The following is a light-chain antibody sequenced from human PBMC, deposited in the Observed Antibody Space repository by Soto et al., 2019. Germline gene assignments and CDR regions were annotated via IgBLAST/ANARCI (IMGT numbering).Light chain of an antibody. CDR3: QQHNNWPLT. Sequence: EIAMTQSPSALSVSAGERATLSCRASQSVSTNLAWYQQKPGQAPNLLIFGASTRDTGIPARFSGSGSGTEFTLKISRLQPEDFAAYYCQQHNNWPLTFGGGTKVDIK. CDR1: QSVSTN. CDR2: GAS. V-gene: IGKV3D-15*01. J-gene: IGKJ4*01.